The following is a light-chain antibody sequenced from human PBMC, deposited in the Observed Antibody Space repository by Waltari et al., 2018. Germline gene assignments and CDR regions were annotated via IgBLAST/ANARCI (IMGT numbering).Light chain of an antibody. CDR1: ESVSRS. CDR2: GAS. Sequence: EIGWTQSPGTLLLSVGERATVSCRASESVSRSLAWYQQKPGQAPRLLIYGASTRAAGIPDRFSGSGSGTDFSLTISRLEPEDFAVYYCQHHERLPVVFGQGTTVEI. J-gene: IGKJ1*01. CDR3: QHHERLPVV. V-gene: IGKV3-20*01.